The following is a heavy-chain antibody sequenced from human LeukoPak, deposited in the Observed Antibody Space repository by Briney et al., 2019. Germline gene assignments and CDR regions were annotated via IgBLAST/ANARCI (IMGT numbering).Heavy chain of an antibody. V-gene: IGHV4-59*08. J-gene: IGHJ5*02. Sequence: SETLSLTCTVSGGSISSFSWSWIRQPPGKGLEWIGYISYSGSTNYSPSLKSRVTISVDTSKNQFSLNLSSVTAADTAVYYCARARSRGCSGGNCYSNWFDPWGQGTLVTVSS. CDR3: ARARSRGCSGGNCYSNWFDP. D-gene: IGHD2-15*01. CDR2: ISYSGST. CDR1: GGSISSFS.